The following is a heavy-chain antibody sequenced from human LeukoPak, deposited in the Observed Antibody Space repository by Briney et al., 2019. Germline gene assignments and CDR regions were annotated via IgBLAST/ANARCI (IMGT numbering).Heavy chain of an antibody. CDR3: ARDRTVTGYYYYYGMDV. D-gene: IGHD4-17*01. CDR1: GGTFSSYA. J-gene: IGHJ6*02. Sequence: SVKVSCKASGGTFSSYAISWVRQAPGQGLEWMGRIIPTLGIANYAQKFQGRVTITADKSTSTAYMELSSLRSEDTAVYYCARDRTVTGYYYYYGMDVWGQGTTVTVSS. CDR2: IIPTLGIA. V-gene: IGHV1-69*04.